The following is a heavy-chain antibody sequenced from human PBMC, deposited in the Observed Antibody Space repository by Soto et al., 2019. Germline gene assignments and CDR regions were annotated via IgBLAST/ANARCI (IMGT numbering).Heavy chain of an antibody. CDR2: ISYDGSNK. V-gene: IGHV3-30*18. J-gene: IGHJ3*02. D-gene: IGHD3-9*01. CDR1: GFTFSSYG. CDR3: AKGHYDILTGVADALDI. Sequence: QVQLVESGGGVVQPGRSLRLSCAASGFTFSSYGMHWVRQAPGKGLEWVAVISYDGSNKYYADSVKGRFTISRDNSKNTLYLQMNSLRAEDTAVYYCAKGHYDILTGVADALDIWGQGTMVTVSS.